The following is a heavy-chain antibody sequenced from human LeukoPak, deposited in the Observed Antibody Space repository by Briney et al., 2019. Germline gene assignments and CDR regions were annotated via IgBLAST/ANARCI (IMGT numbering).Heavy chain of an antibody. CDR3: ATLHYYGSGSYYKHPSY. D-gene: IGHD3-10*01. CDR1: GYTLTELS. V-gene: IGHV1-24*01. J-gene: IGHJ4*02. Sequence: ASVKVSCKVSGYTLTELSMHWVRQAPGKGREWMGGFDPEDGETIYAQKFQGRVTMTEDTSTDTAYMELSSLRSEDTAVYYCATLHYYGSGSYYKHPSYWGQGTLVTVSS. CDR2: FDPEDGET.